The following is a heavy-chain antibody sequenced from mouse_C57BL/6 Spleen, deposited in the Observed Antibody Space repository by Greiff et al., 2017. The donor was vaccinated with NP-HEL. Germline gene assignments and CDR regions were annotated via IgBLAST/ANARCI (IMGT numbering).Heavy chain of an antibody. Sequence: DVMLVESGGDLVKPGGSLKLSCAASGFTFSSYGMSWVRQTPDKRLEWVATISSGGSYTYYPDSVKGRFTTSRDNAKNTLYLQMSSLKSEDTAMYYCARHYYGSSYYFDYWGQGTTLTVSS. CDR2: ISSGGSYT. V-gene: IGHV5-6*02. CDR3: ARHYYGSSYYFDY. J-gene: IGHJ2*01. D-gene: IGHD1-1*01. CDR1: GFTFSSYG.